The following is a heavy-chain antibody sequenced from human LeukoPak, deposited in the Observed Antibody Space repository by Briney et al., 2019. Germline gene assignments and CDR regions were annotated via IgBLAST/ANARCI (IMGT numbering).Heavy chain of an antibody. Sequence: GGSLRLSCAASGFTFSSYGMSWVRQAPGKGLEWVSAISGSGGSTYYADFVKGRFTISRDNSKNTLYLQMNSLRAEDTAIYYCAKVTYGSGTYGAFDLWGQGTLVTVSS. CDR2: ISGSGGST. CDR3: AKVTYGSGTYGAFDL. J-gene: IGHJ4*02. CDR1: GFTFSSYG. D-gene: IGHD3-10*01. V-gene: IGHV3-23*01.